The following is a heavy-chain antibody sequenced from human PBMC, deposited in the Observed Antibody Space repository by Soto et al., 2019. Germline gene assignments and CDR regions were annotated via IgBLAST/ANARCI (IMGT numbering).Heavy chain of an antibody. J-gene: IGHJ4*02. CDR2: ISRSDVNT. CDR1: GFTFSSYA. Sequence: PGGSLRLSCAASGFTFSSYAMSWVRQAPGKGLEWVSAISRSDVNTYYADSVKGRFTISRDNSKNTLYLQMNSLRAEDTAEYYCAKGLVRSSSREVDYWGQGPLVTLSS. CDR3: AKGLVRSSSREVDY. V-gene: IGHV3-23*01. D-gene: IGHD6-13*01.